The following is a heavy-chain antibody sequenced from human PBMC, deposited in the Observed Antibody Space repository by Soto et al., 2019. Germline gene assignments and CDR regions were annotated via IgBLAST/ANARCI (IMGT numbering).Heavy chain of an antibody. V-gene: IGHV5-51*01. CDR3: ARFGYSSGWSLPY. J-gene: IGHJ4*02. CDR2: IYPGDSDT. D-gene: IGHD6-19*01. CDR1: GYSFTSYW. Sequence: GESLTSSCKVSGYSFTSYWIVWVLQMPGKGLEWMGIIYPGDSDTRYSPSFQGQVTISADKSISTAYLQWSSLKASDTAMYYCARFGYSSGWSLPYWGQGTMVTVSS.